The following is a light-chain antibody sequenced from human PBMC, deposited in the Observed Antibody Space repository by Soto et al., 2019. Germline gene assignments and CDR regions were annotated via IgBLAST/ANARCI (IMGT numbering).Light chain of an antibody. CDR1: ESVDSN. CDR2: GAS. V-gene: IGKV3D-15*01. J-gene: IGKJ2*01. CDR3: QQYKRWYT. Sequence: EIGMTQSPVTLSVSPGERVTLSCRASESVDSNLAWYQQKPGQAPRLLIHGASTRATGIPARFSGSGSGTAFTLTISSLQSEDFAVYYCQQYKRWYTFGQGTKLEIK.